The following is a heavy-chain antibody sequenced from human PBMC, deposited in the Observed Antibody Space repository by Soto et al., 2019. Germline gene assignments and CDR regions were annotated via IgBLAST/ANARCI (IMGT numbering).Heavy chain of an antibody. CDR2: ISDRGDI. J-gene: IGHJ5*02. V-gene: IGHV4-59*08. Sequence: LSLPCTVSGLSITSSYWNWFRQSPGKGLEWIGQISDRGDINYNPPLESRVAISTDTSKNQVSLTLTAVNAADTAVYFGARGRHWFGPWGQGTLVTVS. CDR1: GLSITSSY. CDR3: ARGRHWFGP.